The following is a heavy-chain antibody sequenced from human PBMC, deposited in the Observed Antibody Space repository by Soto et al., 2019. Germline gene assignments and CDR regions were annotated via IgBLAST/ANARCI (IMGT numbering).Heavy chain of an antibody. J-gene: IGHJ4*02. Sequence: GVSLRLSCAASGFTFSSYDMHWVHQAPGKGLEWVAFISCEGSNKKYADSVKGRFTISRDNSKNTLYLQMHSLRTEETGVYYCAKDLGGQGSPRWGQGTLGTVSS. CDR2: ISCEGSNK. V-gene: IGHV3-30*18. CDR1: GFTFSSYD. CDR3: AKDLGGQGSPR. D-gene: IGHD3-10*01.